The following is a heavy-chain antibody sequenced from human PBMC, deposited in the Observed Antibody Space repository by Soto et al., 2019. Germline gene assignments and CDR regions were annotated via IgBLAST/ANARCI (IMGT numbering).Heavy chain of an antibody. CDR2: ISHTGGT. CDR1: GGSVNGYY. CDR3: ATRITVFGLLIPPFDP. V-gene: IGHV4-34*01. Sequence: ASETLSLTCAVYGGSVNGYYWNWIRQPPGKGLEWIGEISHTGGTHYNPSLKSRVTISVDTSKNQFSLRLSSVTAADTAIYYCATRITVFGLLIPPFDPWGQGTQVTVSS. D-gene: IGHD3-3*01. J-gene: IGHJ5*02.